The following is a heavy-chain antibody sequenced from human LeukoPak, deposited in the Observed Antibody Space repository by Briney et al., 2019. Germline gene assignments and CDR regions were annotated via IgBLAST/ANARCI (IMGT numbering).Heavy chain of an antibody. CDR3: ARIGGNDY. V-gene: IGHV4-59*08. Sequence: SETLSLACTVSGGSISTYYWSWIRQPPGKGLEWIGYIYYSGSTNYNPSLKSRVTISVDTSKNQFSLKLSSVTAADTAVYYCARIGGNDYWGQGTLVTVSS. D-gene: IGHD4-23*01. CDR1: GGSISTYY. J-gene: IGHJ4*02. CDR2: IYYSGST.